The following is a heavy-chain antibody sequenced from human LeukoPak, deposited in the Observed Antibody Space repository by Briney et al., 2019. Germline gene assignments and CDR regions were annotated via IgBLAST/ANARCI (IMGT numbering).Heavy chain of an antibody. CDR3: AHVAGWAAAGTYYFDY. D-gene: IGHD6-13*01. CDR1: GFTFSSYA. Sequence: PGGSLRLSCAASGFTFSSYAMSWVRQAPGKGLEWVSAISGSGGSTCYADSVKGRFTISRDNSKNTLYLQMNSLRAEDTAVYYCAHVAGWAAAGTYYFDYWGQGTLVTVSS. CDR2: ISGSGGST. J-gene: IGHJ4*02. V-gene: IGHV3-23*01.